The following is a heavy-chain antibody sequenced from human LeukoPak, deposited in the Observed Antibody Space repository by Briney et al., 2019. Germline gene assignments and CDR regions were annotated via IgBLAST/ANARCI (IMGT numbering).Heavy chain of an antibody. D-gene: IGHD2-15*01. CDR3: ARESYCSGGSCYSGRAFDI. V-gene: IGHV3-23*01. Sequence: PGGSLRLSCAASGFTFSSYAMSWVRQAPGKGLEWVSAISGSGGSAYYADSVKGRFTISRDNAKNTLYLQMNSLRAGDTAVYYCARESYCSGGSCYSGRAFDIWGQGTMVTVSS. CDR2: ISGSGGSA. J-gene: IGHJ3*02. CDR1: GFTFSSYA.